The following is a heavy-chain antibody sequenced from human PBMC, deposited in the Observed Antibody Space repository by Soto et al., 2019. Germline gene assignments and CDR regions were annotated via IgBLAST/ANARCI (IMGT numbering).Heavy chain of an antibody. CDR2: INHSGST. J-gene: IGHJ6*03. D-gene: IGHD6-13*01. V-gene: IGHV4-34*01. Sequence: SETLSLTCAVYGGSFSGYYWSWIRQPPGKGLEWIGEINHSGSTNYNPSLKSRVTISVDTSKNQFSLKLSSVTAADTAVYYCASIAAAGFGNYYYYMDVWGKGTTVTVSS. CDR3: ASIAAAGFGNYYYYMDV. CDR1: GGSFSGYY.